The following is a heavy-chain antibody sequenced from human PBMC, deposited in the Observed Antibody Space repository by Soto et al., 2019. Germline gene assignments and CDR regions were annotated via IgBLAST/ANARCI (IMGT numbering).Heavy chain of an antibody. J-gene: IGHJ6*02. V-gene: IGHV3-23*01. Sequence: GGSLRLSCAASGFTFTTYPLSWVRQAPGKGLEWVSGISGTGISTYCADSVKGRFTISRDNSKNMVFLQMNSLRAEDTAIYYCAKPPVITASYYYSGMDVWGQGTTVTVSS. CDR3: AKPPVITASYYYSGMDV. CDR2: ISGTGIST. CDR1: GFTFTTYP.